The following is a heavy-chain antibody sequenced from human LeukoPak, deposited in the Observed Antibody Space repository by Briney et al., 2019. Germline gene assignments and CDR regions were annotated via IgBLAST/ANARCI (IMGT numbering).Heavy chain of an antibody. CDR1: GGSISSDY. J-gene: IGHJ4*02. CDR3: ARVIAREYFDC. V-gene: IGHV4-59*08. CDR2: IYHSGST. D-gene: IGHD2-21*01. Sequence: SETLSLTCTVSGGSISSDYWSWIRQPPGKGLEWIGYIYHSGSTNYNPSLKSQVTISVGTSKNQFSLKLSSVTAADTAVYYCARVIAREYFDCWGQGTLVTVSS.